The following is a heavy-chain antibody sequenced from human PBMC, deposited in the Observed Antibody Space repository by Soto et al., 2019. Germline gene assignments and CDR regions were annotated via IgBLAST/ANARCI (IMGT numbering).Heavy chain of an antibody. Sequence: GGSLRLSCAASGFTFSSYGMHWVRQAPDKGLEWVAVISYDGSNKYYADSVKGRFTISRDNSKNTLYLQMNSLRAEGTAVYYCAKWYSSGWYLDYWGQGTLVTVSS. CDR1: GFTFSSYG. J-gene: IGHJ4*02. V-gene: IGHV3-30*18. CDR2: ISYDGSNK. CDR3: AKWYSSGWYLDY. D-gene: IGHD6-19*01.